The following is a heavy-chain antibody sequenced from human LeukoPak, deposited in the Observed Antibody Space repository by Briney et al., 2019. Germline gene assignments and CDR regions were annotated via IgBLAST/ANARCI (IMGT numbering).Heavy chain of an antibody. Sequence: GGSLRLSCAASGFTFPDYAMIWVRQAPGKGLEWVSTISSGDNTYYADSVKGRFTISRDNAKKSLQLEMSGLRGDDSAIYYCASAMLASDSSGYYTSDYLEHWGQGTLVSVSS. CDR2: ISSGDNT. D-gene: IGHD3-22*01. CDR1: GFTFPDYA. J-gene: IGHJ4*02. CDR3: ASAMLASDSSGYYTSDYLEH. V-gene: IGHV3-69-1*02.